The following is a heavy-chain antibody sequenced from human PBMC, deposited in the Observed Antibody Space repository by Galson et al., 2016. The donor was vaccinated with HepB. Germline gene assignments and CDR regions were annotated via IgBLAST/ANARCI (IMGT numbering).Heavy chain of an antibody. Sequence: SLRLSCAASGSGFTFSDSWMSWVRQAPGKGLEWVGRINSKIDGGTLDYAAPVKVRFTISRDDSKNTLYLQMNNLRTEDTAVYYCTSERDYWGQGTLVTVSS. CDR1: GSGFTFSDSW. CDR3: TSERDY. J-gene: IGHJ4*02. CDR2: INSKIDGGTL. V-gene: IGHV3-15*01.